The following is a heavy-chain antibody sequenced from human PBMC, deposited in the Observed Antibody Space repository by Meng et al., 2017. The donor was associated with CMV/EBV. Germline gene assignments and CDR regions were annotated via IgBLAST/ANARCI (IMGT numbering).Heavy chain of an antibody. Sequence: GGSLRFSCAAPGFTVSSNYMSWVRQAPGKGLEWVSVIYSGGSTYYADSVKGRFTISRDNSKNTLYLQMNSLRAEDTAVYYCASRSVRITIFGVAHDAFDIWGQGTMVTVSS. D-gene: IGHD3-3*01. CDR3: ASRSVRITIFGVAHDAFDI. J-gene: IGHJ3*02. V-gene: IGHV3-66*02. CDR2: IYSGGST. CDR1: GFTVSSNY.